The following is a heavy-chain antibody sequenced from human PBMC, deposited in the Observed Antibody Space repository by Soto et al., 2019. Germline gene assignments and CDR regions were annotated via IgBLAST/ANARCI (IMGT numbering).Heavy chain of an antibody. J-gene: IGHJ5*01. D-gene: IGHD3-10*02. CDR2: INYSGTI. CDR1: GGSIRISGYY. Sequence: EKLSHTSTVSGGSIRISGYYWGWIRQPPGKGLEWCGNINYSGTIYYNPSLKSRVTISVDTSKNQFSLKLSSVTAADTAVYYCVIFGVSSSARAAVYS. V-gene: IGHV4-39*01. CDR3: VIFGVSSSARAAVYS.